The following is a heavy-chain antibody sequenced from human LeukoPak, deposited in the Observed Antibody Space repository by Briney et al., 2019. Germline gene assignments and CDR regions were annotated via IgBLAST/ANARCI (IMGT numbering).Heavy chain of an antibody. J-gene: IGHJ4*02. V-gene: IGHV3-74*01. CDR2: TNSDESDT. Sequence: GGSLRLSCVASGITFSSYWMYWVRQAPGKGLVWVSRTNSDESDTSYADSVKGRFTISRDNAKNTLYLQMNSLRAEDTALYYCARDYYDGSAYYSYYEYWGQGTLVTVSS. D-gene: IGHD3-22*01. CDR3: ARDYYDGSAYYSYYEY. CDR1: GITFSSYW.